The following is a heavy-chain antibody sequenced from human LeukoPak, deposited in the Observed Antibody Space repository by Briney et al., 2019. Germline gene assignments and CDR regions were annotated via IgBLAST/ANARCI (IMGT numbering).Heavy chain of an antibody. J-gene: IGHJ5*02. CDR1: GFTFNTYS. CDR2: VSYDGRNK. D-gene: IGHD3-10*01. V-gene: IGHV3-30*04. CDR3: ARDWGSGSLHNWFDP. Sequence: GGSLRLSCATSGFTFNTYSMHWLRQAPGKGLEWVAVVSYDGRNKYYPDSLKGRFTISRDNTKNTLFLQMDSLRAEDTALYYCARDWGSGSLHNWFDPWGQGILVTVSS.